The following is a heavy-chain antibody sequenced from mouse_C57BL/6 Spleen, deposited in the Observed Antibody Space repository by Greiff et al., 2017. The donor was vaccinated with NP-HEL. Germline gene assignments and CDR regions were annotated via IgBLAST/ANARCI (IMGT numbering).Heavy chain of an antibody. D-gene: IGHD3-2*02. J-gene: IGHJ2*01. CDR2: IDPSDSYT. CDR1: GYTFTSYW. Sequence: QVQLQQPGAELVKPGASVKLSCKASGYTFTSYWMQWVKQRPGQGLEWIGEIDPSDSYTNYNQKFKGKATLTVDTSSSTAYMQLSSLTSEDSAVYYCARDSHSTGYDYWGQGTTLTVSS. CDR3: ARDSHSTGYDY. V-gene: IGHV1-50*01.